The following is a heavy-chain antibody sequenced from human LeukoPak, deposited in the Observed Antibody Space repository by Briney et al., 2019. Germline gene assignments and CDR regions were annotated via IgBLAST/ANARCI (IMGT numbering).Heavy chain of an antibody. V-gene: IGHV3-23*01. CDR1: GFSFSNYA. Sequence: GGSLRLSCAVSGFSFSNYAMSWVRQFPGKGLEWVSGISGTGGNTYYADSVKGRFTISRDNSKNMLYLQMNSLRAQDTAVYYCAKVGAYGYPRKNYFDYWGQGTLVTVSS. J-gene: IGHJ4*02. CDR2: ISGTGGNT. CDR3: AKVGAYGYPRKNYFDY. D-gene: IGHD5-18*01.